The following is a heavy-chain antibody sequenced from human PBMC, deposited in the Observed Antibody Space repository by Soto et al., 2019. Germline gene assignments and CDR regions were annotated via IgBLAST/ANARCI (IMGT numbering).Heavy chain of an antibody. D-gene: IGHD1-7*01. J-gene: IGHJ4*02. CDR3: ASRDPGTSVDY. Sequence: PETLSLTCAVSGGSFTSNNWLTWVRQPPGQGLEWIGEIYRTGSTNYNPSLKSRVTISLYKSENQFSLKVTSMTAADKAVYYCASRDPGTSVDYWGQGTLVTVSS. CDR1: GGSFTSNNW. CDR2: IYRTGST. V-gene: IGHV4-4*03.